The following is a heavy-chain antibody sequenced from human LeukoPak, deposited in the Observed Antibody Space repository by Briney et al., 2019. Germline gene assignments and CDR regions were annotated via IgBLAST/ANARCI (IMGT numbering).Heavy chain of an antibody. CDR2: ISSSSSTI. CDR1: GFTFSSYS. Sequence: GGSLRLSCAASGFTFSSYSMNWVRQAPGKGLEWDSYISSSSSTIYYADSVKGRFTISRDNAKNSLYLQMNSLRAEDTAVYYCARDHIVGATHPFDYWGQGTLVTISS. D-gene: IGHD1-26*01. J-gene: IGHJ4*02. V-gene: IGHV3-48*01. CDR3: ARDHIVGATHPFDY.